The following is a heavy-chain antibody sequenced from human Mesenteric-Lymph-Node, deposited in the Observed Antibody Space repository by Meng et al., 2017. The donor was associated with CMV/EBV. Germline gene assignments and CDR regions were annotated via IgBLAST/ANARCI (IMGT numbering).Heavy chain of an antibody. D-gene: IGHD3-16*01. J-gene: IGHJ6*02. V-gene: IGHV1-2*02. CDR1: GYTFTGDY. CDR3: ARRGSSATGYYYGMDV. Sequence: ASVKVSCKTSGYTFTGDYLHWVRQAPGQGLEWMASINPNSGGTNFAQKFQGRVTMSRDTSISTAYMELSRLTSDDTALYYCARRGSSATGYYYGMDVWGQGTTVTVSS. CDR2: INPNSGGT.